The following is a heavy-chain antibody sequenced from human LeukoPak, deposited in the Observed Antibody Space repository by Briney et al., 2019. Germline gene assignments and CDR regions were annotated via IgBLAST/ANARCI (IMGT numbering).Heavy chain of an antibody. CDR1: GGSISSYY. CDR2: IYASGST. V-gene: IGHV4-4*07. D-gene: IGHD1-7*01. Sequence: TSETLSLTCTVSGGSISSYYWSWNRQPPGKGLEWIGRIYASGSTNYNPYLKSRVTMSVDTSKNQFSLKLSSVTAGDTAVYYCARSTGTTSSGYYYYYYMDVWGKGTTVTVSS. CDR3: ARSTGTTSSGYYYYYYMDV. J-gene: IGHJ6*03.